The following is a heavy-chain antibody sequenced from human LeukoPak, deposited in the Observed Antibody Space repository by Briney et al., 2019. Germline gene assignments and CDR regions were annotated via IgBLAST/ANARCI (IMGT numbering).Heavy chain of an antibody. CDR1: GFTLSSYA. CDR2: IYSGGST. CDR3: AIRGGYDFWSGSLYGMDV. Sequence: GGSLRLSCAASGFTLSSYAMSWVRQAPGKGLEWVSVIYSGGSTYYADSVKGRFTISRHNSKNTLYLQMNSLRAEDTAVYYCAIRGGYDFWSGSLYGMDVWGQGTTVTVSS. D-gene: IGHD3-3*01. V-gene: IGHV3-53*04. J-gene: IGHJ6*02.